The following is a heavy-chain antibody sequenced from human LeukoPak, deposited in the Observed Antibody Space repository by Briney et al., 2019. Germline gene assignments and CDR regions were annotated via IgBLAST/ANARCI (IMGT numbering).Heavy chain of an antibody. V-gene: IGHV3-23*01. CDR2: ISGSGGST. CDR3: AKSPTDYYDSSGYNHYFDY. Sequence: PGGSLRLSCAASGFTFSSYAMSWVRQAPGKGLEWVAAISGSGGSTYYADSVKGRFTISGDNSKNTLYLQMNSLRAEDTAVYYCAKSPTDYYDSSGYNHYFDYWGQGTLVTVSS. D-gene: IGHD3-22*01. CDR1: GFTFSSYA. J-gene: IGHJ4*02.